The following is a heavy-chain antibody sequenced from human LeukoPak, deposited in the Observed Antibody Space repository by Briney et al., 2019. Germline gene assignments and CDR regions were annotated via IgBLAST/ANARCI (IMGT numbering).Heavy chain of an antibody. CDR1: GGSISSSSYY. D-gene: IGHD4-17*01. J-gene: IGHJ4*02. CDR3: ARDHLTTGTIDY. CDR2: IYYSGST. V-gene: IGHV4-39*07. Sequence: PSETLSLTCTVSGGSISSSSYYWGWIRQPPGKGLEWIGSIYYSGSTNYNPSLKSRVTISVDTSKNQFSLRLSSVTAADTAVYYCARDHLTTGTIDYWGQGTLVTVSS.